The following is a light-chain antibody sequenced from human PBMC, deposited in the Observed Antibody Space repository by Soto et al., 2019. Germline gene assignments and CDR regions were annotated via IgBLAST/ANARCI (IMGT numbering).Light chain of an antibody. J-gene: IGLJ1*01. CDR3: SSYIITGTYV. CDR2: DVS. Sequence: QSALTQPASVSGSPGQSITISCTGIRSDIGSSNYVSWYQQHPGKAPKLIIYDVSNRPSGVSDRFSGSKSGNTASLTISGLQAEDEADYYCSSYIITGTYVLGTGTKVTVL. CDR1: RSDIGSSNY. V-gene: IGLV2-14*03.